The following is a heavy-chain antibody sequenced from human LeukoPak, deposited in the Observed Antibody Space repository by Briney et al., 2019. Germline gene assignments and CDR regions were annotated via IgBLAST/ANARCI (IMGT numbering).Heavy chain of an antibody. CDR2: INHSGST. Sequence: SETLSLTCAVYGGSFSGYYWSWIRQPPGKGLEWIGEINHSGSTNYNPSLKSRVTISVDTSKNQFSLKLSSVTAADTAVYYCARKRKVVPAAMAFDYWGQGTLVTVSS. CDR3: ARKRKVVPAAMAFDY. J-gene: IGHJ4*02. V-gene: IGHV4-34*01. D-gene: IGHD2-2*01. CDR1: GGSFSGYY.